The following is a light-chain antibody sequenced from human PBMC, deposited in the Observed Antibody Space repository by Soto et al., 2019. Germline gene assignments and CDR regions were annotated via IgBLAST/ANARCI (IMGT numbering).Light chain of an antibody. CDR1: SSDVGGYNR. CDR2: EVI. Sequence: SVLTQPPSVSGSPGQSVPISCTGTSSDVGGYNRVSWYQQPPGTAPKLVIYEVIHRPSGVPARFSGSKSGNTASLTISGLQAEDEADYYCYSYTSSSTYVFGTGTKVTVL. V-gene: IGLV2-18*02. CDR3: YSYTSSSTYV. J-gene: IGLJ1*01.